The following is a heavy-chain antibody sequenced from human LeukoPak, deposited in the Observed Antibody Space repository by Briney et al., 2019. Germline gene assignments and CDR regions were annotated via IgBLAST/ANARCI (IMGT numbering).Heavy chain of an antibody. Sequence: ASVKVSCKASGYTFTSYGISWVRQAPGQGLEWMGWISAYNGNTNYAQKLQGRVTMTTDTSTSTAYMELRSLRSDDTAVYYCARDIVVVVAATPDYFDYWGQGTLVTVSS. CDR2: ISAYNGNT. CDR1: GYTFTSYG. CDR3: ARDIVVVVAATPDYFDY. D-gene: IGHD2-15*01. J-gene: IGHJ4*02. V-gene: IGHV1-18*01.